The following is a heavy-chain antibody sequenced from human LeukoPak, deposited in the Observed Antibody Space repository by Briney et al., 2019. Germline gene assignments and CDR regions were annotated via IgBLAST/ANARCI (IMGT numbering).Heavy chain of an antibody. D-gene: IGHD2-15*01. Sequence: SVKVSCKASGGTFSSYAISWVRQAPGQGLEWMGRIIPILGIANYAQKFQGRVTITADKSTSTAYMELSSLRSEDTAVYYCARETYTPGRWFQMGAFDIWGQGTMVTVSS. CDR3: ARETYTPGRWFQMGAFDI. J-gene: IGHJ3*02. CDR2: IIPILGIA. CDR1: GGTFSSYA. V-gene: IGHV1-69*04.